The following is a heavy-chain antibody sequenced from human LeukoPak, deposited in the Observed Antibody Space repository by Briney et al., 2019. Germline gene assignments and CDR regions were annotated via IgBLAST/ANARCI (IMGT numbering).Heavy chain of an antibody. CDR1: GGSISSYY. D-gene: IGHD6-13*01. CDR3: ARVGRPGIAAAGTDFDY. CDR2: IYYSGST. J-gene: IGHJ4*02. Sequence: SETLSLTCTVSGGSISSYYWGWIRQPPGKGLEWIGSIYYSGSTYYNPSLKSRVTISVDTSKNQFSLKLSSVTAADTAVYYCARVGRPGIAAAGTDFDYWGQGTLVTVSS. V-gene: IGHV4-39*07.